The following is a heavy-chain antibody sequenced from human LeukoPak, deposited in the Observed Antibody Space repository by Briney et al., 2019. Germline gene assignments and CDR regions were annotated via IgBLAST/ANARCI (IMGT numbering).Heavy chain of an antibody. Sequence: SETLSLTCTVSGGSISSYYWNWIRQPPGKGLEWIGSIYHSGSTYYNPSLKSRVTISVDTSKNQFSLKLSSVTAADTAVYYCARGRPVKHTFDYWGQGTLVTVSS. CDR1: GGSISSYY. D-gene: IGHD2-21*01. V-gene: IGHV4-59*12. CDR3: ARGRPVKHTFDY. CDR2: IYHSGST. J-gene: IGHJ4*02.